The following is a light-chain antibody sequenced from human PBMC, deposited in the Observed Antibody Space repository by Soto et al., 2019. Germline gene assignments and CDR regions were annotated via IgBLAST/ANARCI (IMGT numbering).Light chain of an antibody. V-gene: IGLV3-21*02. Sequence: SYVLTQPPSVSVAPGQTAKITCGGENIGTESVHWYLLRPGQAPILVVYDDNDRPSGMPERFSGSKSGNTATLTISRVEAGDEAAYYCQVWDSYSDHWVFGGGTKLTVL. CDR1: NIGTES. CDR3: QVWDSYSDHWV. CDR2: DDN. J-gene: IGLJ3*02.